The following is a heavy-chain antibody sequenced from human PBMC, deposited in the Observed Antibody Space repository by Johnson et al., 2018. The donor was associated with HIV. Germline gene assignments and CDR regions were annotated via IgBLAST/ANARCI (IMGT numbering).Heavy chain of an antibody. J-gene: IGHJ3*02. V-gene: IGHV3-11*04. CDR3: AKAREYDSTGHDAFDI. CDR1: GFTFKDHY. D-gene: IGHD3-22*01. Sequence: QVQLVESGGGLVQPGGSLRLSCVASGFTFKDHYMSWIRQAPGKGLEWVSYISSSDRSIYYADSVKGRFTISRDNAKNSLYLQMNSLRAEDTAVYYCAKAREYDSTGHDAFDIWGQGIMVTVSS. CDR2: ISSSDRSI.